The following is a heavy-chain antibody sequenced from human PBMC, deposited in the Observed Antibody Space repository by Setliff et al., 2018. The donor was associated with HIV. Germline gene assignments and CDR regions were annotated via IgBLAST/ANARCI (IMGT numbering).Heavy chain of an antibody. J-gene: IGHJ3*02. CDR1: GGSIGSTDYY. V-gene: IGHV4-39*07. CDR2: IDYSGNT. D-gene: IGHD1-26*01. Sequence: SETLSLTCTVSGGSIGSTDYYWGWIRQPPGKGLEWIGTIDYSGNTYYNPSLKSRVTISVDTSKNQFSLKLSSVTAADTAVYYCARRKSGSYFDAFDIWGQGTMVTVSS. CDR3: ARRKSGSYFDAFDI.